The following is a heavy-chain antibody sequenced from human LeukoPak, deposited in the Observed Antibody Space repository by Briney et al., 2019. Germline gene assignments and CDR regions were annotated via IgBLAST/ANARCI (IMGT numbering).Heavy chain of an antibody. Sequence: GGSLRLSCAASGFTFSSCGVSWVRQAPGKGLEWVSVISNTGRTAYYADSVKGRFTISRDNSKNTLYLQMNSLGAEDTAIYYCAKSLTGDFDYWGQGTLVTVSS. CDR1: GFTFSSCG. CDR3: AKSLTGDFDY. CDR2: ISNTGRTA. V-gene: IGHV3-23*01. D-gene: IGHD7-27*01. J-gene: IGHJ4*02.